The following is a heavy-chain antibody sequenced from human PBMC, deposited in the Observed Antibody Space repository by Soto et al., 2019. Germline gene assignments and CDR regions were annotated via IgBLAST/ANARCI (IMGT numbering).Heavy chain of an antibody. CDR3: ARGRSSSSPPAGYYYGMDV. Sequence: QVQLVQSGAEVKKPGSSVKVSCKASGGTFSSYAISWVRQAPGQGLEWMGGIIPIFGTANYAQKFQGRVTITADESTNTAYMELSSLRSEDTAVYYCARGRSSSSPPAGYYYGMDVWGQGTTVTVSS. CDR1: GGTFSSYA. D-gene: IGHD6-6*01. V-gene: IGHV1-69*01. CDR2: IIPIFGTA. J-gene: IGHJ6*02.